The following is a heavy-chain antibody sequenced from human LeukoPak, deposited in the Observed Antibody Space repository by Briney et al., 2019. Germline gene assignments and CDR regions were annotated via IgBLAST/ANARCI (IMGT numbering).Heavy chain of an antibody. V-gene: IGHV3-74*01. CDR2: INTDGSST. CDR3: ARDVTIFGVVIGYFDY. Sequence: GGSLRLSCAASGFTFSSYWMHWVRQAPGKGLVWVSRINTDGSSTSYADSVKGRFTISRDNAKNALYLQMNSLRAEDTAVYYCARDVTIFGVVIGYFDYWGQGTLVTVSS. D-gene: IGHD3-3*01. J-gene: IGHJ4*02. CDR1: GFTFSSYW.